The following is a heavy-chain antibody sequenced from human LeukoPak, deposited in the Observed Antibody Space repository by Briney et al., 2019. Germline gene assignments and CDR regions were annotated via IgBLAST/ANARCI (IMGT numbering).Heavy chain of an antibody. CDR3: ARAIPSSVAGIDY. CDR1: GGSISSYY. Sequence: SETLSLTCTVSGGSISSYYWSWIRQPPGKGLEWIGFMYYSGSTNYSPSLKSRVTISVDTSKNQFSLKLSSVTAADTAVYSCARAIPSSVAGIDYWGQGTLVTVSS. J-gene: IGHJ4*02. V-gene: IGHV4-59*08. CDR2: MYYSGST. D-gene: IGHD6-19*01.